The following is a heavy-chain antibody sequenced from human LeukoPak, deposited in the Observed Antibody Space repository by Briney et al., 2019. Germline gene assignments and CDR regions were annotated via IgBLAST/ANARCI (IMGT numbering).Heavy chain of an antibody. Sequence: PGGSLRLSCAASGFTFSSYEMNWVRQAPGKGLEWVSYISSSGSTIYYADSVKGRFTISRDNAKNSLYLQMNSLRAEDTAVYYCARDYYRRKWFGEKIRGYDYYYMDVWGKGTTVTISS. D-gene: IGHD3-10*01. CDR1: GFTFSSYE. CDR2: ISSSGSTI. CDR3: ARDYYRRKWFGEKIRGYDYYYMDV. J-gene: IGHJ6*03. V-gene: IGHV3-48*03.